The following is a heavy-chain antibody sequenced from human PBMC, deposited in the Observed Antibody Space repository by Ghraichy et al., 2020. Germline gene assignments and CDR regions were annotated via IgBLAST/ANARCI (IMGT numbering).Heavy chain of an antibody. D-gene: IGHD2-8*01. CDR2: ISSGSSTT. J-gene: IGHJ6*02. Sequence: GGSLRLSCAVSGFTFSSYTMNWVRQAPGKGLEWVSYISSGSSTTYYADSVRGRFTISRDNAKNSLYLQMNSLRDEDTAVYYCARDRLESCTNAVCYTPGEDYYGMDVWGQGTTVTVS. V-gene: IGHV3-48*02. CDR1: GFTFSSYT. CDR3: ARDRLESCTNAVCYTPGEDYYGMDV.